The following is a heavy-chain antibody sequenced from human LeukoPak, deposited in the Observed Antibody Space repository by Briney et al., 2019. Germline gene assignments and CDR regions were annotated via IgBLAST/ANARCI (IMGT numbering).Heavy chain of an antibody. D-gene: IGHD6-19*01. CDR3: AKNQGQCVVPVDY. V-gene: IGHV3-23*01. Sequence: GGSVRLSCAASGFTFSYAMSWVRQAPGKGLEWVSSMSGSGGSTYYADSVRGRFTISRDNSKNTLYMQMNNLRAEDTALYYCAKNQGQCVVPVDYWGQGTLVTVSS. CDR2: MSGSGGST. J-gene: IGHJ4*02. CDR1: GFTFSYA.